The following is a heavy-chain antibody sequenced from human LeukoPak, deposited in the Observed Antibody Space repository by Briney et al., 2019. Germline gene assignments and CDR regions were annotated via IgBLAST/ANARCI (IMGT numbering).Heavy chain of an antibody. CDR3: AKDQDIVVVPAASGLDY. Sequence: PGGSLRLSCAASGFTFSSYGMHWVRQAPGKGLEWVAFIWYDGSNKYYADSVKGRFTISRDNSKNTLYLQMNSLRAEDTAVYYCAKDQDIVVVPAASGLDYWGQGTLVTVSS. J-gene: IGHJ4*02. V-gene: IGHV3-30*02. D-gene: IGHD2-2*01. CDR1: GFTFSSYG. CDR2: IWYDGSNK.